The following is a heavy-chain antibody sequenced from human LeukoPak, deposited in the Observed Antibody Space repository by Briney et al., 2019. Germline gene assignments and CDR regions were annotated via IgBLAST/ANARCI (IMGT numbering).Heavy chain of an antibody. CDR3: ARDPEGHGYYFDY. Sequence: SGTLCLTCTVSGGSTSNYFCTCVRESAGKGLEWIGRIHTSGSTNYNPSLKSRVSMSVDTSKNQFSLKLSSVTAADTAVYYCARDPEGHGYYFDYWGQGALVTVSS. CDR2: IHTSGST. D-gene: IGHD3-3*01. CDR1: GGSTSNYF. V-gene: IGHV4-4*07. J-gene: IGHJ4*02.